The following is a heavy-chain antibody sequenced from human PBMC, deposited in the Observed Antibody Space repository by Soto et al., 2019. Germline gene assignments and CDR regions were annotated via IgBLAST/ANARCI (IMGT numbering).Heavy chain of an antibody. V-gene: IGHV3-30*18. D-gene: IGHD2-15*01. CDR2: ISYDGSNK. CDR1: GFTFSSYG. J-gene: IGHJ3*02. Sequence: QVQLVESGGGVVQPGRSLRLSCAASGFTFSSYGMHWVRQAPGKGLEWVAVISYDGSNKYYADSVKGRFTISRDNSKNTLYLQMNSLRAEDTAVYYCAKDRPARCSGGSCYWDAFDIWGQGTMVTVSS. CDR3: AKDRPARCSGGSCYWDAFDI.